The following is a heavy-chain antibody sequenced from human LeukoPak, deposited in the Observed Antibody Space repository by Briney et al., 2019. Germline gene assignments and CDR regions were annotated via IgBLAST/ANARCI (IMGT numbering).Heavy chain of an antibody. J-gene: IGHJ4*02. CDR2: ISWNSGSI. CDR3: ARGAIDWLLYGPLDY. CDR1: GFTFDGYA. V-gene: IGHV3-9*03. Sequence: PGGSLRLSCAASGFTFDGYAMHWVRQAPGKGLEWVSGISWNSGSIGYADSVKGRFTISRDNAKNSLYLQMNSLRAEDMALYYCARGAIDWLLYGPLDYWGQGTLVTVSS. D-gene: IGHD3-9*01.